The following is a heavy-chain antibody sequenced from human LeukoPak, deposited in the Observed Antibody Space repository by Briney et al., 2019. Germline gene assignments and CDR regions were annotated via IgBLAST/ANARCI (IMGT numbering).Heavy chain of an antibody. CDR1: GGSISSGGYS. Sequence: SETLSLTCAVSGGSISSGGYSWSWIRQPPGKGLEWIGYIYHSGSTYYNPSLKSRVTISVDRSKNQFSLKLSSVTAADTAVYYCARAGSGYYNDAFDIWGQGTMVTVS. CDR3: ARAGSGYYNDAFDI. J-gene: IGHJ3*02. D-gene: IGHD3-22*01. CDR2: IYHSGST. V-gene: IGHV4-30-2*01.